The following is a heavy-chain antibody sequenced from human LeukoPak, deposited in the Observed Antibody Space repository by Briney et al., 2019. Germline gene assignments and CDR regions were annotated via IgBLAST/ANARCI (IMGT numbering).Heavy chain of an antibody. Sequence: SETLSLTCTVSGGSISSGSYYGSWIRQPAGKGLEWIGRIYTSGSTNYNPSLKSRVTISVDTSKTQCSLKLSSVTAADTAVYYCASAYCGGDSLFSTILPAFYIWGEGTMGTVSS. V-gene: IGHV4-61*02. J-gene: IGHJ3*02. CDR2: IYTSGST. D-gene: IGHD2-21*02. CDR3: ASAYCGGDSLFSTILPAFYI. CDR1: GGSISSGSYY.